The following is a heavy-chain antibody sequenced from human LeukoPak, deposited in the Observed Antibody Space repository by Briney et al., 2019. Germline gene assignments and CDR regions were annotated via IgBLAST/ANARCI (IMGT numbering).Heavy chain of an antibody. V-gene: IGHV1-69*05. CDR3: ARGFNPYFDY. J-gene: IGHJ4*02. D-gene: IGHD1-14*01. CDR2: IIPIFGTA. CDR1: GDTFSSYA. Sequence: ASVKVSCKASGDTFSSYAISWVRQAPGQGLEWMGGIIPIFGTANYAQKFQGRVTITTDESTSTAYMELRSLGSDDTAVYYCARGFNPYFDYWGQGDLVTVSS.